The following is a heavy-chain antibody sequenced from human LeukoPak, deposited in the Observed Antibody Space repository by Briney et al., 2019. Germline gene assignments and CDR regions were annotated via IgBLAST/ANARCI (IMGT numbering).Heavy chain of an antibody. CDR2: ISSSSSYI. CDR1: GFTFSSYS. Sequence: GGSLRLSCAASGFTFSSYSMNWVRQAPGKGLEWVSSISSSSSYIYCADSVKGRFTISRDNAKNSLYLQMNSLRAEDTAVYYCARQVYGSGTYEDYIDVWGKGTTVTISS. V-gene: IGHV3-21*01. J-gene: IGHJ6*03. D-gene: IGHD3-10*01. CDR3: ARQVYGSGTYEDYIDV.